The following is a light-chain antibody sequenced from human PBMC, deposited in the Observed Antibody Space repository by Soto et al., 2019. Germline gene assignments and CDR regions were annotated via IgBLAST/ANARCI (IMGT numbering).Light chain of an antibody. CDR3: GTWESYLSVGV. CDR2: DND. CDR1: SRDVGTYTL. J-gene: IGLJ2*01. Sequence: QSALTQPASVSGSPGQSITISCTGTSRDVGTYTLVSWYQQVPGTAPKLLLYDNDKRPSGIPDRFSGSKSGTSATLGITGLQTADEADYYCGTWESYLSVGVFGGGTKLTVL. V-gene: IGLV1-51*01.